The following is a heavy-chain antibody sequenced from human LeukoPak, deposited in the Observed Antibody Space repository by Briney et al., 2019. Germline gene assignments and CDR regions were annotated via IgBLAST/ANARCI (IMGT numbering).Heavy chain of an antibody. CDR3: AREEYYCGGDCYAFDI. V-gene: IGHV4-4*02. CDR2: IYHSGST. CDR1: GGSISSSNW. D-gene: IGHD2-21*02. J-gene: IGHJ3*02. Sequence: SGTLSLTCAVSGGSISSSNWWSWVRQPPGKGLEWIGEIYHSGSTNYNPSLKSRVTISVDKSKNQFSLKLSSVTAADTAVYYCAREEYYCGGDCYAFDIWGQGTMVTVSS.